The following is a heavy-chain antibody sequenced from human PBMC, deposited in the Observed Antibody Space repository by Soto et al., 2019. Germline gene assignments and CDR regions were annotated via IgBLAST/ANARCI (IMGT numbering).Heavy chain of an antibody. CDR2: IYTSGST. V-gene: IGHV4-4*07. D-gene: IGHD6-19*01. J-gene: IGHJ5*02. Sequence: PSETLSLTCTVSGGSISSYYWSWIRQPAGKGLEWIGRIYTSGSTNYNPSLKSRVTMSVDTSKNQFSLKLSSVTAADTAVYYCARGTYSSGSVNWFDPWGQGTLVTVSS. CDR3: ARGTYSSGSVNWFDP. CDR1: GGSISSYY.